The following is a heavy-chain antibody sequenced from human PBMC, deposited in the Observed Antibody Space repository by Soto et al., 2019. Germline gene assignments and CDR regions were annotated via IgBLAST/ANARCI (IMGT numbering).Heavy chain of an antibody. CDR2: ISAAGDP. V-gene: IGHV3-13*05. Sequence: EVQLVESGGGLVQPGGSLRLSCEASGFTFRNYDMHWVRQGTGKGLEWVSGISAAGDPDYADSVEGRFTISRENAQNSFFLQMTSLRVGDTAVYYCARTDRDFDGLDGWGQGTTVIVSS. CDR1: GFTFRNYD. J-gene: IGHJ6*02. CDR3: ARTDRDFDGLDG.